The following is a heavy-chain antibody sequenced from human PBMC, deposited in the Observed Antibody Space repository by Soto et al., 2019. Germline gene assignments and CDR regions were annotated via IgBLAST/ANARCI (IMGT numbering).Heavy chain of an antibody. D-gene: IGHD3-10*01. V-gene: IGHV4-34*01. CDR1: GGSFSGYY. J-gene: IGHJ4*02. CDR3: ARGRRILLWFGEPPGGY. CDR2: INHSGST. Sequence: SETLSLTCAVYGGSFSGYYLSWIRQPPGKGLEWIGEINHSGSTNYNPSLKSRVTISVDTPKNQFSLKLSSVTAADTAVYYCARGRRILLWFGEPPGGYWGQGTLVTVSS.